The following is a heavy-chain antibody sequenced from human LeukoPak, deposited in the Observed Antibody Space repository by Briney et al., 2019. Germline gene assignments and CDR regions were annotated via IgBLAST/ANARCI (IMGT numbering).Heavy chain of an antibody. CDR3: ARAGDDYVWGSYRPIDY. CDR2: INWNGGST. Sequence: TGGSLRLSCAASGFTFDDYGMSLVRQAPGKGLEWVPGINWNGGSTGYADSVKRRFTISRDSAKNSLYLQMNSLRAEDTALYYCARAGDDYVWGSYRPIDYWGQGTLVTVSS. V-gene: IGHV3-20*04. J-gene: IGHJ4*02. D-gene: IGHD3-16*02. CDR1: GFTFDDYG.